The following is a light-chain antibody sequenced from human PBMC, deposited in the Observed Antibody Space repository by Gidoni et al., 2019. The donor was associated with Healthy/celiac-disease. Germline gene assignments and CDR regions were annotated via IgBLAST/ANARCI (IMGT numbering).Light chain of an antibody. CDR3: SSYTSSSTV. V-gene: IGLV2-14*01. CDR2: EVS. J-gene: IGLJ2*01. Sequence: QSALTQPASVSGSPGQSITLSCTGTSSDGGGYNYVSWYQQHPGKAPKLMIYEVSNRPSGVSNRFSGSKSGNTASLTISGLQAEDEADYYCSSYTSSSTVFGGGTKLTVL. CDR1: SSDGGGYNY.